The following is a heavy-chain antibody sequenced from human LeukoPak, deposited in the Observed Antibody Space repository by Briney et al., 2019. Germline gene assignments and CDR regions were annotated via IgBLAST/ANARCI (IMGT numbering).Heavy chain of an antibody. V-gene: IGHV3-21*01. CDR1: GFTLSSYS. CDR2: ISSSSSYI. J-gene: IGHJ4*02. CDR3: ASRPNYYDCSGYYFLDY. Sequence: GGSLSLSCAASGFTLSSYSMNWVRQAPGKGLEWVSSISSSSSYIYYADSVKGRFTISRDNAKNSLYLQMNSLRAEDTAVYYCASRPNYYDCSGYYFLDYWGQGTLVTVSS. D-gene: IGHD3-22*01.